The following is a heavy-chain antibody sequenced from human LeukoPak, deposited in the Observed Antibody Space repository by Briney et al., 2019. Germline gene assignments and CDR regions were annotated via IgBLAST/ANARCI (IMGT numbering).Heavy chain of an antibody. CDR1: RFTFSNAW. CDR2: IKSKTDGGTT. J-gene: IGHJ5*02. D-gene: IGHD2-2*01. V-gene: IGHV3-15*01. Sequence: PGGSLRLSCAASRFTFSNAWMSWVRQAPGKGLEWVGRIKSKTDGGTTDYAAPVKGRFTISRDDSKNTLYLQMNSLKTEDTAVYYCTTDALVPAAISNNWFDPWGQGTLVTVSS. CDR3: TTDALVPAAISNNWFDP.